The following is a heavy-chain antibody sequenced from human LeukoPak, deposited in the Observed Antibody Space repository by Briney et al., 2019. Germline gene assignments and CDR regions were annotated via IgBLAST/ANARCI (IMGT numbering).Heavy chain of an antibody. V-gene: IGHV3-74*01. CDR2: NNGDGSTT. CDR3: ARDPRNVGLAP. J-gene: IGHJ5*02. CDR1: GFSLSSYW. D-gene: IGHD2-15*01. Sequence: GGSLRLSCVASGFSLSSYWMYWARQAPGKGLMYISRNNGDGSTTNYTDVVKGRFTMSRDNVKNTLYLQMNSLRVEDTAVYYCARDPRNVGLAPWGQGTLVTVSS.